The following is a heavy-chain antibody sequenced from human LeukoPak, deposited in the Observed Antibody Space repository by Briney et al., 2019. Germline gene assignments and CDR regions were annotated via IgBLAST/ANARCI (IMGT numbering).Heavy chain of an antibody. D-gene: IGHD3-16*01. CDR1: GFTVSSNY. CDR3: ARVRGGEWFDP. CDR2: IYSGGST. V-gene: IGHV3-66*01. J-gene: IGHJ5*02. Sequence: GGSLRLSCAASGFTVSSNYMSWVRQAPGKGLEWVSVIYSGGSTYYADSVKGRLTISRDNSKNTLYLQMNSLRAEDTAVYYCARVRGGEWFDPWGQGTLVTVSS.